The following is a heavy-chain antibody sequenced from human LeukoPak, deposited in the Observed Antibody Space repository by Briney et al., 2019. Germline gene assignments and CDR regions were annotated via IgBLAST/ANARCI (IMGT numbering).Heavy chain of an antibody. CDR3: ARDLRGSNAC. CDR2: ISSNGGST. D-gene: IGHD1-26*01. V-gene: IGHV3-64*01. CDR1: GFTFSSYA. J-gene: IGHJ4*02. Sequence: GGSLRLSCAASGFTFSSYAMHWVRQAPGKGLEYVSGISSNGGSTNYANSVKGRFTISRDNSKNTLYLQMGSLRVEDMAVYYCARDLRGSNACWGQGTLVTVSS.